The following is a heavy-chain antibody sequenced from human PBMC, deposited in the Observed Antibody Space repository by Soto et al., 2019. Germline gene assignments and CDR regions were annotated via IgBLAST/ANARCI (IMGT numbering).Heavy chain of an antibody. D-gene: IGHD3-3*01. Sequence: PGGSLRLSCAASGFTFSSYGMHWVRQAPGKGLEWVAVIWYDGNNKYYADSVKGRFTISRDNSKNTLYLQMNSLRAEDTAVYYCARELPNYDFWSGYPNPFDYWGQGTLVTVSS. V-gene: IGHV3-33*01. CDR2: IWYDGNNK. CDR1: GFTFSSYG. J-gene: IGHJ4*02. CDR3: ARELPNYDFWSGYPNPFDY.